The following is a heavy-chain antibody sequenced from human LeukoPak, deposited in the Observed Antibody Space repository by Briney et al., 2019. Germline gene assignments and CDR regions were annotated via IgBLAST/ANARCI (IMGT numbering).Heavy chain of an antibody. V-gene: IGHV3-21*01. CDR2: ISSSSSYI. CDR3: ASLYDSSGYYYGY. Sequence: GGSLRLSCAASGFTFSSYSMNWVRQAPGKGLEWVSSISSSSSYIYYADSVKGRFTISRDNAKNSLYPQMNSLRAEDTAVYYCASLYDSSGYYYGYWGQGTLVTVSS. CDR1: GFTFSSYS. J-gene: IGHJ4*02. D-gene: IGHD3-22*01.